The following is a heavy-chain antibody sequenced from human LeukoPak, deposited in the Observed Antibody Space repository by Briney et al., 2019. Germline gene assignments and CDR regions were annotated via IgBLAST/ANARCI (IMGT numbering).Heavy chain of an antibody. CDR3: VRDRGGGYNQIDY. CDR1: GFTFSSYA. D-gene: IGHD5-24*01. Sequence: GGSLRLSCAASGFTFSSYAMHGVRKTPAKGLEGVAVISKEGSEEHYAALGKGRFTISRDNSKNTLYLQLNSLRTDDTAVYYCVRDRGGGYNQIDYWGQGTLVAVSS. J-gene: IGHJ4*02. CDR2: ISKEGSEE. V-gene: IGHV3-30*04.